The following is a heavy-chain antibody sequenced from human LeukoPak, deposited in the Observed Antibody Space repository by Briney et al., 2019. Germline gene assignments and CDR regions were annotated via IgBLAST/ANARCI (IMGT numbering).Heavy chain of an antibody. CDR1: GFPFSGYA. D-gene: IGHD3-10*01. V-gene: IGHV3-23*01. CDR3: AKGYYASGSSLSAFDS. Sequence: GGPLTLSCEPSGFPFSGYAMNGVRQAPGKGLEWVSVIRSSGDSAYYADFVKGRFTISRDNSKNTLYLQMNSLRAEATAVYYCAKGYYASGSSLSAFDSWGQGTLVTVSS. J-gene: IGHJ4*02. CDR2: IRSSGDSA.